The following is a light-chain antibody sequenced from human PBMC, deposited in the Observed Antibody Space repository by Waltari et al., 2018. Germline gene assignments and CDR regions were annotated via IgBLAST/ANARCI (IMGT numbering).Light chain of an antibody. CDR2: LGS. CDR3: YSTDSSSFPL. CDR1: QSLLHSNGYNY. V-gene: IGKV2-28*01. J-gene: IGKJ4*02. Sequence: DIVMTQSPLSLPVTPGEPASISCRSSQSLLHSNGYNYLDWYLQKPGQSPQLLIYLGSNRACGVPGRFSGSSSGTLATLTVSGAVVEDEGDYYCYSTDSSSFPLFGGGT.